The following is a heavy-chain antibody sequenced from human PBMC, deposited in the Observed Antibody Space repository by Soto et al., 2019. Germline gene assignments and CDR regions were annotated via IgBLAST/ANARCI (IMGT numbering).Heavy chain of an antibody. D-gene: IGHD4-17*01. V-gene: IGHV3-23*01. CDR1: GFTFSSYA. Sequence: PGGSLRLSCAASGFTFSSYAMSWVRQAPGKGLEWVSAISGSGGSTYYADSVRGRFTISVDISRNTVFLQMDSLRVDDTAVYYCAGWSGYADAWGRGTLVTVSS. CDR2: ISGSGGST. CDR3: AGWSGYADA. J-gene: IGHJ4*02.